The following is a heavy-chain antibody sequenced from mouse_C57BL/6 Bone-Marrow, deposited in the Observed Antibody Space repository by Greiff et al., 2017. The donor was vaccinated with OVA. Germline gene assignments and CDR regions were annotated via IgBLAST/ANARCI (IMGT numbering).Heavy chain of an antibody. V-gene: IGHV1-20*01. CDR3: ARRYYYGSRGAMDY. CDR2: INPYNGDT. CDR1: GYSFTGYF. J-gene: IGHJ4*01. Sequence: VQLKESGPELVKPGDSVKISCKASGYSFTGYFMNWVMQSHGKSLEWIGRINPYNGDTFYNQKFKGKATLTVDKSSSTAHMQLLSLTSEDSAVYYCARRYYYGSRGAMDYWGQGTSVTVSS. D-gene: IGHD1-1*01.